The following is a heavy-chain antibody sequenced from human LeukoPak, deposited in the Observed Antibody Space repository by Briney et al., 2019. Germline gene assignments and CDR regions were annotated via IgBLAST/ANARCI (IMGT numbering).Heavy chain of an antibody. V-gene: IGHV4-61*02. D-gene: IGHD3-16*01. CDR2: IYTGGST. CDR3: ASIRLGEFLPGSN. CDR1: GGSISSDNYY. J-gene: IGHJ4*02. Sequence: SETLSLTCTVSGGSISSDNYYWNWIRQHAGKGREWIGRIYTGGSTNYNPSLKSRVTISADTSKNEFSLRLTSVTAADTAVYYCASIRLGEFLPGSNWGQGALIAVSS.